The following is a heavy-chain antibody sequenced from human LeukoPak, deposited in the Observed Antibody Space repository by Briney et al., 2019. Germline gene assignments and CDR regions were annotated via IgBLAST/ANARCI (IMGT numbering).Heavy chain of an antibody. CDR2: INHSGST. V-gene: IGHV4-34*01. D-gene: IGHD3-3*01. Sequence: KPSETLSLTCAVYGGYFSGYYWSWIRPPPGKGLEWIGEINHSGSTNYNPSLKSRVTISVDTSKNQFSLKLSSVTAADTAVYYCARAPFGVVHLFDYWGQGTLVTVSS. CDR3: ARAPFGVVHLFDY. J-gene: IGHJ4*02. CDR1: GGYFSGYY.